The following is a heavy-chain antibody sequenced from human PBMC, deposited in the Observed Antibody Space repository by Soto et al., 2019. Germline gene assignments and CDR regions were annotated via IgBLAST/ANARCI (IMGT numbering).Heavy chain of an antibody. CDR3: ARDAYYYDSSGYFP. Sequence: PSETLSLTCTVSGGSISSYYWSWIRQPPGKGLEWIGYIYYSGSTNYNPSLKSRVTISVDTSKNQFSLKLSSVTAADTAVYYCARDAYYYDSSGYFPWGQGTLVSGSS. CDR2: IYYSGST. CDR1: GGSISSYY. D-gene: IGHD3-22*01. J-gene: IGHJ5*02. V-gene: IGHV4-59*01.